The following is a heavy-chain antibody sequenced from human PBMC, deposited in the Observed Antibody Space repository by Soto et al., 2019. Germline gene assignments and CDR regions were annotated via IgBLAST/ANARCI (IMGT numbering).Heavy chain of an antibody. CDR1: GFTFSSYS. Sequence: GGSLRLSCAASGFTFSSYSMNWVRQAPGKGLEWVSSISSSSSYIYYADSVKGRFTISRDNAKNSLYLQMNSLRAEDTAVYYCARDPEKYRSPYYFDYWGQGTLVTVSS. CDR2: ISSSSSYI. CDR3: ARDPEKYRSPYYFDY. D-gene: IGHD6-6*01. V-gene: IGHV3-21*01. J-gene: IGHJ4*02.